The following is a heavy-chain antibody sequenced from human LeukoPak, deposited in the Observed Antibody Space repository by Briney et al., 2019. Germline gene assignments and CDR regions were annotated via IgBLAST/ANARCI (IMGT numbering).Heavy chain of an antibody. CDR1: GGSLSSYY. V-gene: IGHV4-59*08. Sequence: EALSLTCTVSGGSLSSYYWCWVRHPQGEGLEWIGYIYYSGSTNYKPSLKSRVTISVDTSKNQFSLKLSSVTAAYTAVYYCARSLLYLDWFDLWGEGTLVTVSS. CDR3: ARSLLYLDWFDL. CDR2: IYYSGST. J-gene: IGHJ5*02. D-gene: IGHD2-8*01.